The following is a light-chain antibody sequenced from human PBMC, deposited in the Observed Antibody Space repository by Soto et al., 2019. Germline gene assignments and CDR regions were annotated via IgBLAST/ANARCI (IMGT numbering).Light chain of an antibody. CDR2: AAS. CDR3: QQTNSFLGII. V-gene: IGKV1D-12*01. Sequence: DIQMTQSPSSMSASVGDRVTITCRASQEISNYLAWYQQKPGKAPNLLIYAASNLQSGVPSRFSGSGSGTDFALTISSLQPEDFATYYCQQTNSFLGIIFGQGTRLEIE. J-gene: IGKJ5*01. CDR1: QEISNY.